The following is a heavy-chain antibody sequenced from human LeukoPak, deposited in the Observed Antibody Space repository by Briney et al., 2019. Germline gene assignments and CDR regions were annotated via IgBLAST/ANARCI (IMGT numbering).Heavy chain of an antibody. J-gene: IGHJ5*02. Sequence: PGGSLRLSCAASGFTFSGSAMYWVRQASGKGLEWVGRIRSKANRYATAYAASVKGRFTISRDDSKNTAYLQMNSLKTEDTAMYYRTRSYTVPPDNLFDPWGQGTLVTVSS. CDR3: TRSYTVPPDNLFDP. CDR1: GFTFSGSA. V-gene: IGHV3-73*01. D-gene: IGHD2-2*02. CDR2: IRSKANRYAT.